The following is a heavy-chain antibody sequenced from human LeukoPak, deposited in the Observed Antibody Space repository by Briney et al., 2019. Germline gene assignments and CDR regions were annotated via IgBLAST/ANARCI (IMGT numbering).Heavy chain of an antibody. CDR2: IYYSGST. D-gene: IGHD3-22*01. CDR3: ARDRLVSPVDSYYGMDV. Sequence: PSQTLSLTCAVSGGSISSGGYSWRWIRQHPGKGLEWIGYIYYSGSTYYNPSLKSRVTISGDTSKNQFSLKLSSVTAADTAVYYCARDRLVSPVDSYYGMDVWGQGTTVTVSS. CDR1: GGSISSGGYS. V-gene: IGHV4-31*11. J-gene: IGHJ6*02.